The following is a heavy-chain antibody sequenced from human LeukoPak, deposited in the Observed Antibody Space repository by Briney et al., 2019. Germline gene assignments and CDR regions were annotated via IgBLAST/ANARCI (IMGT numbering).Heavy chain of an antibody. Sequence: SVKVSCKASGGTFSSYAISWVRQAPGQGLEWMGGNIPIFGTANYAQKFQGRVTITTDESTSTAYMELSSLRSEDTAVYYCARDGELEPYAFDIWGQGTMVTVSS. CDR2: NIPIFGTA. D-gene: IGHD1-1*01. CDR1: GGTFSSYA. V-gene: IGHV1-69*05. CDR3: ARDGELEPYAFDI. J-gene: IGHJ3*02.